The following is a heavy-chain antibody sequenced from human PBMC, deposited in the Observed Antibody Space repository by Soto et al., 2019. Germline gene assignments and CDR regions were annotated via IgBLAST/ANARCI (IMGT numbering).Heavy chain of an antibody. CDR3: ARVPVLLWFGESYPYGMDI. D-gene: IGHD3-10*01. CDR2: IYYNGNT. Sequence: SETLSLTCIVSGGSISSNIHSWGWVRQPPGKGLEWIGAIYYNGNTYYNPSLMSRVTISVDTSKDQFSLRLSSVSAADTAMYYCARVPVLLWFGESYPYGMDIWGQGT. V-gene: IGHV4-39*01. CDR1: GGSISSNIHS. J-gene: IGHJ6*02.